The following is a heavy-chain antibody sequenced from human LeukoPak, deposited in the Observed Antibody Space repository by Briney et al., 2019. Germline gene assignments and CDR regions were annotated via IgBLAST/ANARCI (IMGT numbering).Heavy chain of an antibody. CDR1: GGSFSGYY. D-gene: IGHD3-9*01. V-gene: IGHV4-34*01. J-gene: IGHJ4*02. CDR2: INHSVST. Sequence: SETLSLTCAVYGGSFSGYYWSWIRQPPGKGLEWIGEINHSVSTNYNPSLKTRVTISVDTSKHQFSLKLSSVTAADTAVYYCARGSPITIRYFDWLLKYYFDYWGQGTLVTVSS. CDR3: ARGSPITIRYFDWLLKYYFDY.